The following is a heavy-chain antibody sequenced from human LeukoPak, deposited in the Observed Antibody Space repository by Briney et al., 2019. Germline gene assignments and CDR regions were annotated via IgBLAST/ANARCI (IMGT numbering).Heavy chain of an antibody. D-gene: IGHD6-6*01. V-gene: IGHV5-51*01. CDR1: GYSFTNYW. CDR3: ARLEYSSSPGGDY. CDR2: IYPGDSDV. Sequence: GESLKISCKSSGYSFTNYWIAWVRQMPGKGLEWMGIIYPGDSDVRYSTSFQGQVTISADKSISTAYLQGSSLKASDTAMYYCARLEYSSSPGGDYWGQGTLVTVSS. J-gene: IGHJ4*02.